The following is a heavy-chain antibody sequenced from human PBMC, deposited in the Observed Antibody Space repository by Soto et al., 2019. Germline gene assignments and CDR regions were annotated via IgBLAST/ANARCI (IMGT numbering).Heavy chain of an antibody. CDR3: AKDIKITQFDY. CDR2: ISSSGNNT. J-gene: IGHJ4*02. V-gene: IGHV3-23*01. D-gene: IGHD1-20*01. CDR1: GFTFGSYA. Sequence: GGSLRLSCAASGFTFGSYAMIWVRQAPGKGLVWVSIISSSGNNTYYADSVKGRFTISRDNSKNTLYMQMNSLRAEDTAVYYCAKDIKITQFDYWGQVTLVTV.